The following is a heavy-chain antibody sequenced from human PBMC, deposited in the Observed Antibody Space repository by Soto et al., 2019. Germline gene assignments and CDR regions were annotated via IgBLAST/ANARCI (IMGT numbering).Heavy chain of an antibody. V-gene: IGHV1-3*01. Sequence: GASVKVSFKASGYTFTSYAMHWVRQAPGQRLEWMGWINAGNGNTKYSQKFQGRVTITRDTSASTAYMELSSLRSEDTAVYYCAREMRTRNITIFGVVIYYYYGMDVWGQGTTVTVSS. J-gene: IGHJ6*02. CDR3: AREMRTRNITIFGVVIYYYYGMDV. CDR1: GYTFTSYA. CDR2: INAGNGNT. D-gene: IGHD3-3*01.